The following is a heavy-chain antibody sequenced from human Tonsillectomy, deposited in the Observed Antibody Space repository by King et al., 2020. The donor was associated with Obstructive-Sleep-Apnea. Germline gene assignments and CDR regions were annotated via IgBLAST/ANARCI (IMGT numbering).Heavy chain of an antibody. V-gene: IGHV3-66*01. Sequence: VQLVESGGGLVQPGGSLRLSCAASGFTVSSNYMSWVRQAPGKGLEWVSVIYYGGSTYYADSVKGRFTISRDNSKNTLYLQMSSVRAEDTAVYYCASPTQYNYDTISLEYWGQGTLVTVSS. CDR3: ASPTQYNYDTISLEY. CDR2: IYYGGST. J-gene: IGHJ4*02. D-gene: IGHD1-1*01. CDR1: GFTVSSNY.